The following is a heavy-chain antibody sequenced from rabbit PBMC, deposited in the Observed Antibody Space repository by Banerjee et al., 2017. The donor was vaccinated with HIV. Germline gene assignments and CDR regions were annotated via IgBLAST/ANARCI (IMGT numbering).Heavy chain of an antibody. CDR2: INTSSGNT. CDR1: GFSFSPNYW. D-gene: IGHD6-1*01. CDR3: ARDGAGYAGYGYARL. J-gene: IGHJ4*01. V-gene: IGHV1S45*01. Sequence: LEESGGDLVKPEGSLTLTCTASGFSFSPNYWICWVRQAPGKGLEWIACINTSSGNTVYASWAKGRFTISKTSSTTVTLQMTSLTAADTATYFCARDGAGYAGYGYARLWGPGTLVTVS.